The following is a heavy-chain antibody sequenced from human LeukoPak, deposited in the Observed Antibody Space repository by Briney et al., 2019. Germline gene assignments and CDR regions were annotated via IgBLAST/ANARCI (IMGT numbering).Heavy chain of an antibody. CDR1: GFTFSSYA. Sequence: GGTVRLSCEASGFTFSSYAMSWVRQAPGKGLEWVSAIRDSGSSTHYADSVKGRFTTSRDNSKNTLFLQMNSLRAEDTATYYCAKYGPQDSGSSHFDYWGQGALVTVSS. V-gene: IGHV3-23*01. CDR2: IRDSGSST. D-gene: IGHD1-26*01. J-gene: IGHJ4*02. CDR3: AKYGPQDSGSSHFDY.